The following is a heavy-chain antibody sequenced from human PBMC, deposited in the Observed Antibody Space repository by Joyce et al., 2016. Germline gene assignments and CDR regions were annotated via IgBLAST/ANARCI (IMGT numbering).Heavy chain of an antibody. CDR2: INPKRGDT. Sequence: QVQLVQSGAEVKKPGASVKVSCEASRYIFTGHLIYWVRQAPGQGLEWRGWINPKRGDTNYAQKFQARVTMTRDTSSTTAYMEVNSLKIDDTAVYYCASGPPIQLKRAFHYWGQGSLVTVSP. J-gene: IGHJ4*02. CDR3: ASGPPIQLKRAFHY. CDR1: RYIFTGHL. D-gene: IGHD5-18*01. V-gene: IGHV1-2*02.